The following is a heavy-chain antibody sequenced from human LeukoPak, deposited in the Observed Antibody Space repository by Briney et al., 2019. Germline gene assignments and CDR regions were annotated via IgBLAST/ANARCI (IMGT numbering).Heavy chain of an antibody. Sequence: GGSLRLSCAASGFTFSSYSMNWVRQAPGKGLEWVSSISSSSSYIYYADSVKGRFTISRDNAKNSLYLQMNSLRAEDTAVYYCARGQTGTLPFDIWGQGTMVTVSS. V-gene: IGHV3-21*01. J-gene: IGHJ3*02. D-gene: IGHD1-1*01. CDR1: GFTFSSYS. CDR2: ISSSSSYI. CDR3: ARGQTGTLPFDI.